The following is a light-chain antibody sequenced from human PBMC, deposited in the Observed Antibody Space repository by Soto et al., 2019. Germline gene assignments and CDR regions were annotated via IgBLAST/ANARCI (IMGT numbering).Light chain of an antibody. CDR2: WAS. CDR1: QTLLFTSTNKNS. Sequence: DVVMTQSPATLAVSLGERAAINCKSSQTLLFTSTNKNSLAWYQQKPGQPPKLLIYWASTRESGAPDRFSGSGSGRKFTLTISSLQAEDVALYYCQQYHTTPNTFGQGTKLEIK. CDR3: QQYHTTPNT. V-gene: IGKV4-1*01. J-gene: IGKJ2*01.